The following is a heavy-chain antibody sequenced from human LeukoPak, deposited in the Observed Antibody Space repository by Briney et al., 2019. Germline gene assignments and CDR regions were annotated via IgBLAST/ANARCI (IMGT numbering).Heavy chain of an antibody. CDR2: ISAYNGNT. V-gene: IGHV1-18*01. Sequence: GASVKVSCKASGYTFTSYGISWVRQAPGQGLEWMGRISAYNGNTNYAQKLQGRVTMTTDTSTSTAYMELRSLRSDDTAVYYCARDASSSWFPLGYYYYGMDVWGQGTTVTVSS. D-gene: IGHD6-13*01. CDR3: ARDASSSWFPLGYYYYGMDV. J-gene: IGHJ6*02. CDR1: GYTFTSYG.